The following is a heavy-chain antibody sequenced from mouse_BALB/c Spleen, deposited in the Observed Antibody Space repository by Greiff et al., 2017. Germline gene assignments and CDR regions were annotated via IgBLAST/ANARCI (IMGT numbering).Heavy chain of an antibody. Sequence: EVQVVESGGGLVKPGGSLKLSCAASGFTFSSYAMSWVRQTPEKRLEWVASISSGGSTYYPDSVKGRFTISRDNARNILYLQMSSLRSEDTAMYYCARSAYAYGNYVYYAMDYWGQGTSVTVSS. D-gene: IGHD2-1*01. CDR2: ISSGGST. V-gene: IGHV5-6-5*01. J-gene: IGHJ4*01. CDR3: ARSAYAYGNYVYYAMDY. CDR1: GFTFSSYA.